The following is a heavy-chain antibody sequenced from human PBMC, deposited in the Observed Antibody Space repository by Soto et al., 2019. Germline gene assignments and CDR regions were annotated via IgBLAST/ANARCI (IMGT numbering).Heavy chain of an antibody. CDR2: INPSGGST. CDR1: GYTFTSYY. J-gene: IGHJ3*02. D-gene: IGHD3-10*01. Sequence: ASVKVSCKASGYTFTSYYMHWVRQAPGQGLEWMGIINPSGGSTSYAQKFQGRVTMTRDTSTSTVYMELSSLRSEDTAVYYCARIPGNYYGPPDASDIWGQGPMVTLAS. CDR3: ARIPGNYYGPPDASDI. V-gene: IGHV1-46*01.